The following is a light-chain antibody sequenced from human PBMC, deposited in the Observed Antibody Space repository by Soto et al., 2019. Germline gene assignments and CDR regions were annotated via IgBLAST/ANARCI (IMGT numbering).Light chain of an antibody. V-gene: IGLV2-8*01. J-gene: IGLJ1*01. Sequence: QSALTQPPSASGSPGQSVTISCTGTRSDVGGYHYVSWYQHYPGSAPKLLIYEVNRRPSGVPDRFSGSKSGNTASLTVSGLQAEDEAYYYCQLWDSTRDHHVFGSGTKLTVL. CDR3: QLWDSTRDHHV. CDR1: RSDVGGYHY. CDR2: EVN.